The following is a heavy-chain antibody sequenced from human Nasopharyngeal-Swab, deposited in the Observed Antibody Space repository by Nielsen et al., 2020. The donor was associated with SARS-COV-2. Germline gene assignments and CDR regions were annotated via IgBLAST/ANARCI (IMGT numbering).Heavy chain of an antibody. CDR2: IYYSGST. D-gene: IGHD6-13*01. CDR1: GGSISSGGYY. CDR3: ARGNPQQTPHDY. Sequence: SETLSLTCTVSGGSISSGGYYWSWIRQHPGKGLEWIGYIYYSGSTYYNPSLKSRVTISVDTSKNQFSLKLSSVTAADTAVYYCARGNPQQTPHDYWGQGTLVTVSS. J-gene: IGHJ4*02. V-gene: IGHV4-31*03.